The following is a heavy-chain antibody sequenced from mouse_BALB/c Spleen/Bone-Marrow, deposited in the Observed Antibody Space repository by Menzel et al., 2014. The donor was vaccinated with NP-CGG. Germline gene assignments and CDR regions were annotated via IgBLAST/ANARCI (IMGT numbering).Heavy chain of an antibody. CDR2: INPYNDGT. CDR3: ASPYYRYDGFAY. CDR1: GYTFTSYV. Sequence: VHVKQSGPELVKPGASVKMSCKASGYTFTSYVMHWVKQKPGQGLEWIGYINPYNDGTKYNEKFKGKATLTSDKSSSTAYMELSSLTSEGSGVYYWASPYYRYDGFAYWGQGTLVTVSA. D-gene: IGHD2-14*01. J-gene: IGHJ3*01. V-gene: IGHV1-14*01.